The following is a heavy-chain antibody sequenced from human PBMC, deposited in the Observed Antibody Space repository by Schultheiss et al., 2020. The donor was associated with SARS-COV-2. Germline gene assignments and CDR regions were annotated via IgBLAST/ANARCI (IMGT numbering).Heavy chain of an antibody. J-gene: IGHJ5*02. D-gene: IGHD1-1*01. CDR1: GGSISSYY. V-gene: IGHV4-59*12. CDR2: IYYSGST. Sequence: SETLSLTCTVSGGSISSYYWSWIRQPPGKGLEWIGYIYYSGSTNYNPSLKSRVTISVDTSKNQFSLKLSSVTAADTAVYYCARSGPAFEGFDPWGQGTLVTVSS. CDR3: ARSGPAFEGFDP.